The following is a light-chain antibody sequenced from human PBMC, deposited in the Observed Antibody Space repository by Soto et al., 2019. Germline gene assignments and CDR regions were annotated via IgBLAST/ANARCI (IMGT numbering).Light chain of an antibody. Sequence: QSVLTQPPSVSGAPGQRVTISCTGSSSNIGAGYDVHWYQQLPGTAPKLLIYGNSNRPSGVPDRFSGSKSGTSASLAINGLQAEDEADYYCQYYDSSLSVVFGGGIKVTVL. CDR3: QYYDSSLSVV. CDR1: SSNIGAGYD. CDR2: GNS. V-gene: IGLV1-40*01. J-gene: IGLJ2*01.